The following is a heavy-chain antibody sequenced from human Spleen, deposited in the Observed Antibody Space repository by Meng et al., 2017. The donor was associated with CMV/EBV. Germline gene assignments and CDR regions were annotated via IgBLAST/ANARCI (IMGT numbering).Heavy chain of an antibody. CDR1: GFTFNNYP. D-gene: IGHD2-2*01. J-gene: IGHJ5*02. Sequence: GESLKISCATSGFTFNNYPMSWVRQAPGKGLEWVSGINGKGRSIGYADSVKGRFSISRDNAKNSLYLQMNSLRAEDTAVYYCANIVVVPAAILPWGQGTLVTVSS. CDR3: ANIVVVPAAILP. V-gene: IGHV3-20*04. CDR2: INGKGRSI.